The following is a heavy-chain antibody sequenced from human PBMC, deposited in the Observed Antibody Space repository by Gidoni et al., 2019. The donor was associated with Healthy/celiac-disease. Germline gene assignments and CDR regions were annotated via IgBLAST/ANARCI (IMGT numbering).Heavy chain of an antibody. J-gene: IGHJ6*02. V-gene: IGHV3-9*01. D-gene: IGHD1-26*01. CDR2: ISWNSGSI. Sequence: EVQLVESGGGLVQPGRSLRLSCAASGFTFDDYAMHWVRQAPGKGLEWVSGISWNSGSIGYADSVKGRFTISRDNAKNSLYLQMNSLRAEDTALYYCAKEWQSRIVGAPANYYYYGMDVWGQGTTVTVSS. CDR1: GFTFDDYA. CDR3: AKEWQSRIVGAPANYYYYGMDV.